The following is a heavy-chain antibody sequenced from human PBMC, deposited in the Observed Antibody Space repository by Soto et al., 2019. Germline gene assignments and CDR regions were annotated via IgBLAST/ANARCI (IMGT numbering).Heavy chain of an antibody. CDR2: IIPMFGTA. CDR3: ASGIQLWLRQINNGYLG. J-gene: IGHJ4*02. CDR1: GGTFSTYA. Sequence: QVQLVQSGAEVKKPESSVKVSCKAPGGTFSTYAISWVRQAPGQGLEWMGGIIPMFGTANYAQRFQDRVTITADESTNTVYMELSSLRSEDTAVYFCASGIQLWLRQINNGYLGWGQGTLVTVSS. V-gene: IGHV1-69*12. D-gene: IGHD5-18*01.